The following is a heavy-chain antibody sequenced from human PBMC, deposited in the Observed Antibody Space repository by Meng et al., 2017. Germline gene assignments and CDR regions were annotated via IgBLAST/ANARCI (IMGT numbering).Heavy chain of an antibody. CDR1: GFTFGSYA. CDR2: ISGSGGST. CDR3: AKVRNNYDSSGYYWGDWYFDL. V-gene: IGHV3-23*01. J-gene: IGHJ2*01. D-gene: IGHD3-22*01. Sequence: GESLKISCAASGFTFGSYAMSWVRQAPGKGLEWVSAISGSGGSTYYADSVKGRFTISRDNSKNTLYLQMNSLRAEDTAVYYCAKVRNNYDSSGYYWGDWYFDLWGRGTLVTVSS.